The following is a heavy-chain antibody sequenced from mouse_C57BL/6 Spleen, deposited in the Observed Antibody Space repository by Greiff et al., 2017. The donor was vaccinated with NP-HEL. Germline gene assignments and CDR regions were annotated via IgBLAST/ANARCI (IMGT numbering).Heavy chain of an antibody. J-gene: IGHJ2*01. Sequence: EVHLVESEGGLVQPGSSMKLSCTASGFTFSDYYMAWVRQVPEKGLEWVANINYDGSSTYYLDSLKSRFIISRDNAKNILYLQMSSLKSEDTATYYCAREGITTGYFDYWGQGTTLTVSS. V-gene: IGHV5-16*01. CDR2: INYDGSST. CDR3: AREGITTGYFDY. CDR1: GFTFSDYY. D-gene: IGHD1-1*01.